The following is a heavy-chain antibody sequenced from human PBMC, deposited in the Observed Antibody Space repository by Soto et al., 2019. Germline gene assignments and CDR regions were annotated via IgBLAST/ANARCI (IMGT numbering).Heavy chain of an antibody. CDR2: ISSDGSVA. J-gene: IGHJ4*02. CDR3: ARGETFGPHFDY. V-gene: IGHV3-74*01. Sequence: GGSLRLSCAASGFTFSNHWIHWVRQAPGKGLVWVSRISSDGSVATYADSVKGRFTISRDNAKNTLYLQMNSLRAEDTAVYYCARGETFGPHFDYWGQGTLVTVSS. D-gene: IGHD1-26*01. CDR1: GFTFSNHW.